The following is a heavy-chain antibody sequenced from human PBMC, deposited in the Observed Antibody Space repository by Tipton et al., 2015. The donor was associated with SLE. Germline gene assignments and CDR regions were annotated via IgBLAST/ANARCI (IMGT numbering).Heavy chain of an antibody. D-gene: IGHD4-17*01. CDR1: GYTFNSYG. V-gene: IGHV1-18*01. J-gene: IGHJ4*02. CDR3: ARDYGDYGRFDY. CDR2: ISDYNGNT. Sequence: QLVQSGAEVKKPGASVKVSCKASGYTFNSYGLSWVRQAPGQGLEWMGRISDYNGNTNYAQKLQGRVTITTDTSTSTAYMELRSLKSDDTAVYYCARDYGDYGRFDYWGQGTLVTVSS.